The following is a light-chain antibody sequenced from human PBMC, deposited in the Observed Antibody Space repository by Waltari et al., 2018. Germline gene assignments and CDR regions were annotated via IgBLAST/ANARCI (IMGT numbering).Light chain of an antibody. CDR2: RNN. CDR1: SSHIGSNY. CDR3: AAWDDSLSGWV. V-gene: IGLV1-47*01. Sequence: QSVLTQPPSASGTPGQRVTISCSGSSSHIGSNYVYWYQQLPGTAPKLLIYRNNQQPSGVPDRFSGSKSGTSASLAISGLRSEDEADYYCAAWDDSLSGWVFGGGTKLTVL. J-gene: IGLJ3*02.